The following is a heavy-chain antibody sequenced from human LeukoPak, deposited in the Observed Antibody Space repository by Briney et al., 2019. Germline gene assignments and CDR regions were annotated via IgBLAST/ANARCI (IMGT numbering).Heavy chain of an antibody. CDR3: ATEKVVGATRGGDYYYGMDV. CDR2: FDPEDGET. V-gene: IGHV1-24*01. CDR1: GYTLTELS. D-gene: IGHD1-26*01. Sequence: ASVTVSCLVTGYTLTELSMHWVRQAPGKGVAWMGGFDPEDGETIYAQKFQGRVTMTEDTSTDTAYMELSSLRSEDTAVYYCATEKVVGATRGGDYYYGMDVWGQGTTVTVSS. J-gene: IGHJ6*02.